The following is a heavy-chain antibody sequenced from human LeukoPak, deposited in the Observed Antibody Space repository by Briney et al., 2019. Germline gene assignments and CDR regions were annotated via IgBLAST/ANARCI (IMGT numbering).Heavy chain of an antibody. Sequence: GGSLRLSCAASRFTFSNYAMSWVRQAPGKGLEWVSAITGNGDYTDYADSVKGRFTISRDNSKNTAYLQMNSLRSEDTAVYYCAKRSGINYGFFDSWGQGTLVTVSS. CDR2: ITGNGDYT. CDR1: RFTFSNYA. CDR3: AKRSGINYGFFDS. J-gene: IGHJ4*02. D-gene: IGHD1-26*01. V-gene: IGHV3-23*01.